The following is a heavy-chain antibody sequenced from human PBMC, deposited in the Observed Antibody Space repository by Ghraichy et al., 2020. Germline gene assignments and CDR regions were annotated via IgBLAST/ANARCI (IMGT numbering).Heavy chain of an antibody. J-gene: IGHJ6*02. Sequence: ASVKVSCKASGYTFPSYGISWVRQAPGQGLEWMGWISAYNGNTNYAQKLQGRVTMTTDTSTSTAYMELRSLRSDDTAVYYCARDPTIFGVATYGMDVWGQGTTVTVSS. V-gene: IGHV1-18*01. D-gene: IGHD3-3*01. CDR2: ISAYNGNT. CDR1: GYTFPSYG. CDR3: ARDPTIFGVATYGMDV.